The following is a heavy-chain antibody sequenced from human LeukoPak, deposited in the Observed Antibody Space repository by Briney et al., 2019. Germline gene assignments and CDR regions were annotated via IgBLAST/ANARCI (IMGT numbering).Heavy chain of an antibody. D-gene: IGHD3-22*01. CDR2: ISVRGHYI. V-gene: IGHV3-21*01. J-gene: IGHJ4*02. Sequence: GGSLRLSCAASGYTFSSYSINWVRQAPGKGLEWVSAISVRGHYIYYADSVRGRSRISRDDARDSLYLQMNSLRAEDTAVYYCVRLRRNSDTSGFYYYYDFWGRGTLVTVSS. CDR1: GYTFSSYS. CDR3: VRLRRNSDTSGFYYYYDF.